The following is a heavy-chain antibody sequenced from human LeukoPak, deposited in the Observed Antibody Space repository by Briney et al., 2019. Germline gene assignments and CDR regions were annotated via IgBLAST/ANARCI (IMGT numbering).Heavy chain of an antibody. CDR2: IRSKANSYAT. CDR1: GFTFSGSA. D-gene: IGHD5-24*01. J-gene: IGHJ4*02. Sequence: GGSLKLSCAASGFTFSGSAMHWVRRASGKGLEWVGRIRSKANSYATAYAASVKGRFTISRDDSKNTAYLQMNSLKTEDTAVYYCTRLGDGYKIDYWGQGTLVTVSS. CDR3: TRLGDGYKIDY. V-gene: IGHV3-73*01.